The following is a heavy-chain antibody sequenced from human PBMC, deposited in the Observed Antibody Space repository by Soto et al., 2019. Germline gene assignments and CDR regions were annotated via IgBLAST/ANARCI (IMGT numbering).Heavy chain of an antibody. CDR1: GFAFSNYG. V-gene: IGHV3-33*01. D-gene: IGHD2-21*02. J-gene: IGHJ4*02. Sequence: QVQLVESGGGVVQPGTSVRLSCAASGFAFSNYGMRWVRQAPGKGLEWVALIWYDGSNKYYADSVKGRFTISRDNSKHTLYLQMTSLRADDTAVYYCGRATPGGDRYIDYWGQGTLVTVSS. CDR3: GRATPGGDRYIDY. CDR2: IWYDGSNK.